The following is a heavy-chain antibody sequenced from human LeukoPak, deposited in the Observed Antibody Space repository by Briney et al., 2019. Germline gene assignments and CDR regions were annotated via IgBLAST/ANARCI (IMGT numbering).Heavy chain of an antibody. V-gene: IGHV4-34*01. Sequence: SETLSLTCAVYGGSFSGYYWSWIRQPPGKGLEWIGEINHSGSTNYNPSLKSRVTISVDTSKNQFSLKLSSVTAADTAVYYCAVRLWFGEFYFDYWGQGTLVTVSA. CDR2: INHSGST. D-gene: IGHD3-10*01. CDR1: GGSFSGYY. J-gene: IGHJ4*02. CDR3: AVRLWFGEFYFDY.